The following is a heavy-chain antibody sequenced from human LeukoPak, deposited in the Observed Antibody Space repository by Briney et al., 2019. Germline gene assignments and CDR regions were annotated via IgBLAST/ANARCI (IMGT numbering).Heavy chain of an antibody. CDR2: INPNSGGT. V-gene: IGHV1-2*02. D-gene: IGHD3-9*01. Sequence: ASVKVSCKASGYTFTGYYMHWVRQAPGQGREWMGWINPNSGGTNYAQNFQGRVTMTRDTSISTAYMELSRLRSDDTAVYYCARASWLNWFDPWGQGTLVSVSS. CDR3: ARASWLNWFDP. CDR1: GYTFTGYY. J-gene: IGHJ5*02.